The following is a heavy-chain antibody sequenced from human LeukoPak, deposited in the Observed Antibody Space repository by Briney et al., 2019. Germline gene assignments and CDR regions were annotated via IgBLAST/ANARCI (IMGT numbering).Heavy chain of an antibody. J-gene: IGHJ4*02. V-gene: IGHV4-59*12. D-gene: IGHD6-13*01. Sequence: SETLSLTCTVSGGSISSYYWSWIRQPPGKGLEWIGYIYYSGSTYYSPSLKSRVTMSVDTSRNQFSLKLSSVTAADTAVYYCARDRQQLVRGDYFDYWGQGTLVTVSS. CDR1: GGSISSYY. CDR3: ARDRQQLVRGDYFDY. CDR2: IYYSGST.